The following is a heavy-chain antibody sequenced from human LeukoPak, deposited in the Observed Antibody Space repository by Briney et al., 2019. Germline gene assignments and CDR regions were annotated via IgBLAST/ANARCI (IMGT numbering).Heavy chain of an antibody. D-gene: IGHD3-9*01. V-gene: IGHV4-30-2*01. CDR2: IYHSGST. CDR3: ARGVYDILTGWYNWLDP. J-gene: IGHJ5*02. Sequence: SETLSLTCAVSGGSISSGGYSWSWIRQPPGKGLEWIGYIYHSGSTYYNPSLKSRVTISVDRSKNQFSLKLSSVTAADTAVYYCARGVYDILTGWYNWLDPWGQGTLVTVSS. CDR1: GGSISSGGYS.